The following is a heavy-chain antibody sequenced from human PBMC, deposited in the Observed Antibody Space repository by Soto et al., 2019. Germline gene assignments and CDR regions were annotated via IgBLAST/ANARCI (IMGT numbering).Heavy chain of an antibody. J-gene: IGHJ1*01. Sequence: LSLTCTVSGGSMSNFYWSWIRQPPGKGLEWIGCVYYSGSTNYNPSLKSRVTISVDTSKNQFSLKLISVTAADTAVYYCTREQTSTVVTQWGQGALVTVSS. CDR1: GGSMSNFY. D-gene: IGHD4-17*01. CDR3: TREQTSTVVTQ. CDR2: VYYSGST. V-gene: IGHV4-59*01.